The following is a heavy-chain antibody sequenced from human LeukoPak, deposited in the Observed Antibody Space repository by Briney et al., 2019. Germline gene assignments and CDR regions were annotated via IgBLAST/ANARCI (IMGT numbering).Heavy chain of an antibody. V-gene: IGHV2-70*11. D-gene: IGHD3-22*01. CDR2: IDWDDDK. J-gene: IGHJ4*02. CDR3: ARYYYDSSGYPYFDY. CDR1: GFSLSTSGMC. Sequence: ESGPTLVNPTQTLTLTCTFSGFSLSTSGMCVSWIRQPPGKALEWLARIDWDDDKYYSTSLKTRLTISKDTSKNQVVLTMTNMDPVDTATYYCARYYYDSSGYPYFDYWGQGTLVTVSS.